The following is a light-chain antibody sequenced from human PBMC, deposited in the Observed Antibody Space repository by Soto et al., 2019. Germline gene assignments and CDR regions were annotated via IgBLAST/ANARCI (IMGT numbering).Light chain of an antibody. V-gene: IGLV4-69*01. CDR3: QAWGTGIV. Sequence: QLVLTQSPSASASLGASVKLTCTLSSGHSNYAIAWHQQQPEKGPRYLMRVNGDGTHSQGDGIPDRFSGSSSGAERYLTISSLQSEDEADYYCQAWGTGIVFGGGTKVTVL. CDR2: VNGDGTH. J-gene: IGLJ2*01. CDR1: SGHSNYA.